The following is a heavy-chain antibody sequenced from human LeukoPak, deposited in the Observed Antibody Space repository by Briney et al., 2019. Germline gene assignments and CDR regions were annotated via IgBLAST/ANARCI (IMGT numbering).Heavy chain of an antibody. CDR3: VKTAGRDGLTPAR. D-gene: IGHD2-2*01. V-gene: IGHV4-59*02. CDR2: VYYSGIT. CDR1: GDSVTSSY. J-gene: IGHJ4*02. Sequence: PSETLSLTCIVSGDSVTSSYWSWIRQPPGKGLEWIGYVYYSGITNYNPSLKSRVTISIDTSKNQFSLELSSVTAADTAVYYCVKTAGRDGLTPARRGQGTLVTVSS.